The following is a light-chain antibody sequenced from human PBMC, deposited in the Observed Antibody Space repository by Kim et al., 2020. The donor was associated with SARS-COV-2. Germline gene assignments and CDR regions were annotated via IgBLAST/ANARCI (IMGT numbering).Light chain of an antibody. J-gene: IGKJ4*01. CDR2: EAS. CDR1: HSVVIN. Sequence: PGEGATTSCKASHSVVINLACYQQTPGQSPRLLIYEASIRASGIPDRFSSSGSGTDFTLPIGSLEPRDFAIYYCQQRGTWPPAVTFGWGAKVDIK. V-gene: IGKV3-11*01. CDR3: QQRGTWPPAVT.